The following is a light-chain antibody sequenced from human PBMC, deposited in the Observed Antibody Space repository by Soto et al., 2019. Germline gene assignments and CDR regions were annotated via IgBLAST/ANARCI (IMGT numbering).Light chain of an antibody. V-gene: IGKV3-20*01. CDR1: QSVSSSY. J-gene: IGKJ1*01. CDR2: GAS. CDR3: QQYGSSTWT. Sequence: EIVMTQSPSTLSVSPGERATLSCRASQSVSSSYLAWYQQKPGQAPRLLIYGASSRATGIPDRFSGSGSGTDFTLTISRLEPEDFAAYYCQQYGSSTWTFGQGTKVDIK.